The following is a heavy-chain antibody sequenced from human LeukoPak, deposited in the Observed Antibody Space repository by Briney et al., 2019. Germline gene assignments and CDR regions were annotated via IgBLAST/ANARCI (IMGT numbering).Heavy chain of an antibody. CDR3: AKAQILITYCQH. CDR1: GFTFSSYG. V-gene: IGHV3-30*02. J-gene: IGHJ1*01. Sequence: PGGSLRLSCAASGFTFSSYGMHWVRQAPGKGLEWVAFIRYDGSNKYYADSVKGRFTISRDNSKNTLYLQMNSLRAEDTAVYYCAKAQILITYCQHWGQGTLVTVSS. CDR2: IRYDGSNK. D-gene: IGHD3-22*01.